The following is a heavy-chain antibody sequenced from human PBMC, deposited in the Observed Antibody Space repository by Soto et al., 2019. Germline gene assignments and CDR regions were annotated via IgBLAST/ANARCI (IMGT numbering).Heavy chain of an antibody. V-gene: IGHV3-23*01. J-gene: IGHJ1*01. Sequence: VGSLRLSCAASGFTFSSYAMSWVRQAPGKGLEWVSAISGSGGSTYYADSVKGRFTISRDNSKNTLYLQMNSLRAEDTAVYYCAMGPHSSGWYYFQHWGQGTLVTVSS. CDR1: GFTFSSYA. D-gene: IGHD6-19*01. CDR2: ISGSGGST. CDR3: AMGPHSSGWYYFQH.